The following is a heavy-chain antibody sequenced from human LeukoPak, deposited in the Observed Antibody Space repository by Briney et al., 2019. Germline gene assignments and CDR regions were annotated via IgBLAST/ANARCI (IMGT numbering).Heavy chain of an antibody. CDR2: MNPNTGHT. V-gene: IGHV1-8*02. D-gene: IGHD4-17*01. CDR3: ARARSDGYWFDP. J-gene: IGHJ5*02. CDR1: GGTFSSYA. Sequence: ASVKVSCKASGGTFSSYAISWVRQAPGQGLEWMGWMNPNTGHTAYAHKFQGRVTMTRNTSISTAYMELSSLRSEDTAVYYCARARSDGYWFDPWGQGTLVTVSS.